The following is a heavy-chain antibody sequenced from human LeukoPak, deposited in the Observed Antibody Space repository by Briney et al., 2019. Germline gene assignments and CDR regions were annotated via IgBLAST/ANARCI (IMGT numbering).Heavy chain of an antibody. CDR3: ASTPSGSSAWYYFDK. Sequence: SETLSLTCTVSGRSISSSSDYWAWLRQPPGKGLEWFGSIYNSGNTYYNPSLKSRVTISVDTSKKQFSLKLSSVTAADTAVYYCASTPSGSSAWYYFDKWGQGTLVTVSS. CDR1: GRSISSSSDY. CDR2: IYNSGNT. V-gene: IGHV4-39*01. D-gene: IGHD6-19*01. J-gene: IGHJ4*02.